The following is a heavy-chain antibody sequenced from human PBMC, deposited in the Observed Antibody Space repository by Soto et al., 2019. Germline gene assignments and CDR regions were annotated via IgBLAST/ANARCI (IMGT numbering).Heavy chain of an antibody. CDR1: RFTFSTYA. CDR3: AKDGGGYNYGYVMLDKYYYGRDV. CDR2: ISYDGTNK. J-gene: IGHJ6*02. Sequence: QVQLVESGGGVVQPGRSLRLSCAASRFTFSTYAMHWVRQAPGKGLEWVAVISYDGTNKYYADSVRGRFTISRDNSKNTLFLQMNSLRAEDTAVYYCAKDGGGYNYGYVMLDKYYYGRDVWGQGTTVSVSS. D-gene: IGHD5-18*01. V-gene: IGHV3-30-3*01.